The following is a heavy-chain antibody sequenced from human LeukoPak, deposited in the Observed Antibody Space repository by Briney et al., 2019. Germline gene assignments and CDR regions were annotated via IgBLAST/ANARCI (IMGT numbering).Heavy chain of an antibody. J-gene: IGHJ4*02. CDR1: GFTFSSYA. D-gene: IGHD1-26*01. Sequence: GGSLRLSCAASGFTFSSYAMNWVRQAPGKGLEWVSTISNSGDRTYYADSVKGRFTISRDNSKNTLYLQTNSLRTEDTAVYYCAKDFVPRGGSYFPGFDYWGQGTLVIVSS. CDR2: ISNSGDRT. CDR3: AKDFVPRGGSYFPGFDY. V-gene: IGHV3-23*01.